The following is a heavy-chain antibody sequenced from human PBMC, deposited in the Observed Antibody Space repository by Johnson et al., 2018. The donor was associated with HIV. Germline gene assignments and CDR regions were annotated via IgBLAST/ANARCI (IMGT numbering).Heavy chain of an antibody. V-gene: IGHV3-23*04. CDR2: ISGSGGGA. CDR3: AREADPTNAFDI. J-gene: IGHJ3*02. D-gene: IGHD5-24*01. CDR1: GITVNTNY. Sequence: MLLVESGGGLVQSGGSLRLSCAASGITVNTNYMSWVRRAPVKGLEWVSSISGSGGGAYYADSVKGRFTVSRDNSKNTLYLQMNSLRAEDTAVYYCAREADPTNAFDIWGQGTMVTVSS.